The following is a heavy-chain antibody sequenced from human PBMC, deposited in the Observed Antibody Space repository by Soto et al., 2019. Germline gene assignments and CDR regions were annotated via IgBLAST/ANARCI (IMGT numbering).Heavy chain of an antibody. D-gene: IGHD3-22*01. V-gene: IGHV4-59*08. J-gene: IGHJ4*02. CDR3: ARLGGYYQALDS. Sequence: SETLSLTCTVSSGSINNYYWSWIRQPPGKGPEFIGYIYYAGTTTYNPSLKSRVTISVDTSKNQFSLKLSSVTAADTAVYYCARLGGYYQALDSWGQGTLVTVS. CDR1: SGSINNYY. CDR2: IYYAGTT.